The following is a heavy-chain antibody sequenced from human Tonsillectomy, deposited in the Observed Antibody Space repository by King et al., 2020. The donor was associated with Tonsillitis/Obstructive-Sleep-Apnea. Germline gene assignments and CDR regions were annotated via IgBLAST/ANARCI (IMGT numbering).Heavy chain of an antibody. J-gene: IGHJ4*02. V-gene: IGHV3-9*01. CDR2: ISWNSGSI. CDR1: GFTFDDYA. CDR3: AKDPVGDYDFSPSD. D-gene: IGHD3-3*01. Sequence: DVQLVESGGGLVQPGRSLRLSCAASGFTFDDYAMHWVRQATGKGLEWVSGISWNSGSIGYADSVKGRFTISRDNAKNSLYRQMNSLRAEDTALYYCAKDPVGDYDFSPSDWGQGTLVTVSS.